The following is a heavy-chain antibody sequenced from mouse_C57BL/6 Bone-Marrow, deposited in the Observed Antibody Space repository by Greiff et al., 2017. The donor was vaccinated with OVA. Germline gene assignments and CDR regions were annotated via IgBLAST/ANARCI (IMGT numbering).Heavy chain of an antibody. CDR3: ARGEDGNYLCYAMDY. V-gene: IGHV1-64*01. Sequence: VQLQQPGAELVKPGASVKLSCKASGYTFTSYWMHWVKQRPGQGLEWIGMIHPNSGSTNYNEKFKSKATLTVDKSSSTAYMQLSSLTSEDSAVYYCARGEDGNYLCYAMDYWGQGTSVTVSS. CDR2: IHPNSGST. D-gene: IGHD2-1*01. J-gene: IGHJ4*01. CDR1: GYTFTSYW.